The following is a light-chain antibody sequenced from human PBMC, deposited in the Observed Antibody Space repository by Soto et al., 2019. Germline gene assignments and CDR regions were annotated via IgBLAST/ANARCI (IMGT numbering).Light chain of an antibody. V-gene: IGLV2-23*01. Sequence: QSALTQPASVSGSPGQSITISCTGTSSDVGGYDYVSWYQLHPGKAPKLMIYEGSKRPSGVSNRFSGSKSGNTASLTISGLQAEDEADYYCCSYAGSSTWVFGGGTQLTVL. CDR2: EGS. CDR1: SSDVGGYDY. CDR3: CSYAGSSTWV. J-gene: IGLJ3*02.